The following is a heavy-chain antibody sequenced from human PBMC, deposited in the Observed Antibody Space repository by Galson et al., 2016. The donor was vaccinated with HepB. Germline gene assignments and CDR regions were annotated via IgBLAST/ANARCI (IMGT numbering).Heavy chain of an antibody. CDR3: AREGEAAKHLDY. J-gene: IGHJ4*02. CDR2: IIPLIDIA. D-gene: IGHD5-18*01. CDR1: GGTFSNFG. Sequence: SVKVSCKASGGTFSNFGFTWVRQAPGQGLEWMGGIIPLIDIADSAQKFHGRVTITADKSTSTAYMQLSSLRSEDTAVYYCAREGEAAKHLDYWGQGTLATVSS. V-gene: IGHV1-69*10.